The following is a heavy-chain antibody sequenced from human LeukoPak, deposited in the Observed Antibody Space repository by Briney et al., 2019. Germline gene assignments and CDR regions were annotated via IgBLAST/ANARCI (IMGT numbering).Heavy chain of an antibody. Sequence: GGSLRLSCAASGFTFRNHWMHWVRQAPGKGLVWVSRIKSDGGTNYADSVKGRFTISRDNAKKTVSLQMNSLRPEDTGVYYCARAPSEIGGYYPEYFRHWGQGTLVTVSS. CDR3: ARAPSEIGGYYPEYFRH. V-gene: IGHV3-74*01. J-gene: IGHJ1*01. CDR1: GFTFRNHW. D-gene: IGHD3-22*01. CDR2: IKSDGGT.